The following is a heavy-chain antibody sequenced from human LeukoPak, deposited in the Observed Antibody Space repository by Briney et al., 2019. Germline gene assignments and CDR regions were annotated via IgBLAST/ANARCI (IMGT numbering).Heavy chain of an antibody. J-gene: IGHJ3*02. V-gene: IGHV6-1*01. CDR1: GDSVSSSNAA. CDR3: VRWGHRQAAFDI. D-gene: IGHD3-16*01. Sequence: SQTLSLTCAISGDSVSSSNAAWGWIRQSPSRGLEWLGRTYYMSRWINDHAISVKSRISINPDTSKNQFSLQLSSVTPEDTAVYYCVRWGHRQAAFDIWGQGTMVTVSS. CDR2: TYYMSRWIN.